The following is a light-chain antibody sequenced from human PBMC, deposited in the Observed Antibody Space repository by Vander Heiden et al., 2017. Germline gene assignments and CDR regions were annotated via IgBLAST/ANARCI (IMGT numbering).Light chain of an antibody. CDR1: NFGDEY. Sequence: SYELTPPPSVSVSPGQTASLTCPGHNFGDEYACWYQQKPGRSPVLVIDQENKRPSGIPERFSGSNSGNTATLTISGTQAMDEADYYCQAWDSSTVVFGGGTKLTVL. V-gene: IGLV3-1*01. CDR2: QEN. CDR3: QAWDSSTVV. J-gene: IGLJ2*01.